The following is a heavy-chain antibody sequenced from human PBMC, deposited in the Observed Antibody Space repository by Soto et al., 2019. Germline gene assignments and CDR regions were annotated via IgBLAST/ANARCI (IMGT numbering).Heavy chain of an antibody. J-gene: IGHJ4*02. Sequence: QVQLVESGGGVVQPGRSLRLSCAASGFTFSSYAMHWVRQAPGKGLEWVAVISYDGSNKYYADSVKGRFTISRDNSKNTLYLHMNSLRAEDTAVYYCAREYSSSSMLDYWGQGTLVTVSS. V-gene: IGHV3-30-3*01. CDR1: GFTFSSYA. CDR2: ISYDGSNK. D-gene: IGHD6-6*01. CDR3: AREYSSSSMLDY.